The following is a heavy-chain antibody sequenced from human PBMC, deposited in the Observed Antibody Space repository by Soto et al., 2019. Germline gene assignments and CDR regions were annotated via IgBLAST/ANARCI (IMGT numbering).Heavy chain of an antibody. J-gene: IGHJ4*02. D-gene: IGHD3-22*01. CDR2: INHSGSP. CDR1: GGSFSGHY. Sequence: QVQLQQWGAGLLKPSETLSLTCAVYGGSFSGHYWSWIRQSPWKGLEWIGEINHSGSPNRNPSLKCRVTISGDTSKNQFSLKLKSVTAADTAVYYCARGITMILVVQGDAPDKYYFDSWGQGTQVTVSS. CDR3: ARGITMILVVQGDAPDKYYFDS. V-gene: IGHV4-34*02.